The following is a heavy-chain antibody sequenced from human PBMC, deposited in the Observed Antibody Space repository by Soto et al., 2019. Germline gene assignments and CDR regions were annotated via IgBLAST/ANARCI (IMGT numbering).Heavy chain of an antibody. CDR1: VYTFTGYY. D-gene: IGHD3-10*01. V-gene: IGHV1-2*04. Sequence: GASVKVSCKASVYTFTGYYMHWVRQAPGQGLEWMGWINPNSGGTNYAQKFQGWVTMTRDTSISTAYTELSRLRSDDTAVYYCARDGYFYGSGSRRGAGMDVWGQGTTVIVSS. CDR2: INPNSGGT. J-gene: IGHJ6*02. CDR3: ARDGYFYGSGSRRGAGMDV.